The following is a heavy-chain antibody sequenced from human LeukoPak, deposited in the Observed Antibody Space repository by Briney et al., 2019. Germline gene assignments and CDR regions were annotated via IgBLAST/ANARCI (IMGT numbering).Heavy chain of an antibody. CDR1: GFTFSSYS. V-gene: IGHV3-48*04. D-gene: IGHD5-12*01. CDR2: ISSSSSTI. Sequence: PGGSLRLSCAASGFTFSSYSMNWVRQAPGKGLEWVSYISSSSSTIYYADSVKGRFTISRDNAKNSLYLQMNSLRAEDTAVYYCARRASCSGYDFDYWGQGTLVTVSS. J-gene: IGHJ4*02. CDR3: ARRASCSGYDFDY.